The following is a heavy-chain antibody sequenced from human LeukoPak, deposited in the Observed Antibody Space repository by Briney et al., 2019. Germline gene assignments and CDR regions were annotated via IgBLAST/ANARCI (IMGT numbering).Heavy chain of an antibody. CDR2: IYYSGST. CDR1: GGSISSYY. CDR3: ARGRGYDSDY. Sequence: SETLSLTCTVSGGSISSYYWSWFRQPPGQGLEWIGYIYYSGSTNYNPSLKSRVTISVDTSKNQFSLKLSSVTAADTAVYYCARGRGYDSDYWGQGTLVTVSS. D-gene: IGHD5-12*01. V-gene: IGHV4-59*01. J-gene: IGHJ4*02.